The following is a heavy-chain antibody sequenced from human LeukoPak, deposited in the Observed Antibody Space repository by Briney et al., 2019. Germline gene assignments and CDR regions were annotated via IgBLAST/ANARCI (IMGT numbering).Heavy chain of an antibody. CDR1: GFTFNNYA. V-gene: IGHV3-23*01. CDR2: ISDSVSGGST. Sequence: GGSLRLSCAASGFTFNNYAMTWVRQAPGKGLEWVSTISDSVSGGSTYYADSVKGRFTISRDDSRNTLYLQMNSLRGHDTAVYYCAKDVGKWESLHFFDYWGQGTLVTVSS. J-gene: IGHJ4*02. CDR3: AKDVGKWESLHFFDY. D-gene: IGHD1-26*01.